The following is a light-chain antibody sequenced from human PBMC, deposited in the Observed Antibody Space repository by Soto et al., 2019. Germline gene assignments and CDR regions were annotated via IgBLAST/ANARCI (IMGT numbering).Light chain of an antibody. Sequence: EVVLTQSPGSLSLSPGERATLSCRASQSVMSNYLSWYQQKPGQPPRLLIYGASSRATGIPDRFSGSGSGTEFTLTISSLQSEDFAVYYCQQYNNWPPITFGQGTRLEIK. V-gene: IGKV3D-15*01. CDR2: GAS. CDR3: QQYNNWPPIT. J-gene: IGKJ5*01. CDR1: QSVMSNY.